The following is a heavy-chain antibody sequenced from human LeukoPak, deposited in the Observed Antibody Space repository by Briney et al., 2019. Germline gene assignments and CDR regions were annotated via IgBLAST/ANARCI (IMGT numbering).Heavy chain of an antibody. J-gene: IGHJ4*02. V-gene: IGHV3-21*06. D-gene: IGHD3-10*01. CDR3: ARSITMVRGVITYFDY. CDR1: GFTFSSYS. CDR2: ISSSSSYI. Sequence: GGTLRLYCAAYGFTFSSYSMNWVRQAPGKGLEWVSSISSSSSYIYYAESVKGRFTISRDNAKNSLYLQMNSLRAEDTAVYYCARSITMVRGVITYFDYWGQGTLVTVSS.